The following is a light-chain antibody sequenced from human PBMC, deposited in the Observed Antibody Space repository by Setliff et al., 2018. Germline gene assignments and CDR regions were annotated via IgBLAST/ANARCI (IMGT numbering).Light chain of an antibody. J-gene: IGLJ1*01. Sequence: QSVLTQPASVSGSPGQSITISCTGTSSDIGGYNYVSWYQQHSGKAPKLMIYEVSNRPSGVSNRFSGSKSGNTASLTISGLQAEDEADYYCSSYASSSIPYVFGSGTKGTV. V-gene: IGLV2-14*01. CDR1: SSDIGGYNY. CDR3: SSYASSSIPYV. CDR2: EVS.